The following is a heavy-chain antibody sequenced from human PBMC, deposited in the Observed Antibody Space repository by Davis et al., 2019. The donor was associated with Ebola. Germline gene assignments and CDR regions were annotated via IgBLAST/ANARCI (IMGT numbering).Heavy chain of an antibody. Sequence: HTGGSLRLSCAASGFTFGSKWMHWVRQAPGKGLVRVSRITSDGSSISYADSVKGRFTVSSDNAKNTLYLQMNSLRAEDTAVYYCARVFSGYDFWSGSPLYGMDVWGQGTTVTVSS. D-gene: IGHD3-3*01. CDR2: ITSDGSSI. J-gene: IGHJ6*02. V-gene: IGHV3-74*01. CDR1: GFTFGSKW. CDR3: ARVFSGYDFWSGSPLYGMDV.